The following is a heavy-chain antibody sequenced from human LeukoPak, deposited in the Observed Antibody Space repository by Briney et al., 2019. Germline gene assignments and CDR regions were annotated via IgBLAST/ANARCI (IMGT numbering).Heavy chain of an antibody. Sequence: GGSLGLSCAASGFTFGSYNMNWVRQAPGKGLEWVSSISSSSTYTYYADSVKGRFTISRDNAKNSLYLQMNSLRAEDTAVYYCARDPSGYCSGGSCYRFDPWGQGTLVTVSS. J-gene: IGHJ5*02. CDR2: ISSSSTYT. CDR1: GFTFGSYN. CDR3: ARDPSGYCSGGSCYRFDP. D-gene: IGHD2-15*01. V-gene: IGHV3-21*01.